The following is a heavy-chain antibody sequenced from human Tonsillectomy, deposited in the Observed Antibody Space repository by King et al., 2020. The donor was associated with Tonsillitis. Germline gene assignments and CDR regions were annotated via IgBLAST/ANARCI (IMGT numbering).Heavy chain of an antibody. Sequence: QVQPVESGAEVKKPGASVKVSCKASGYPFTDYYIHWVRQAPGQGLEWMGWMNPKNGDTRYAQNFQGRVSMTREKSISTAYMEVSRLRSDDTAMYYCAKSDRDAFDLWGQGTMVTVSS. CDR2: MNPKNGDT. CDR3: AKSDRDAFDL. D-gene: IGHD2-21*01. J-gene: IGHJ3*01. CDR1: GYPFTDYY. V-gene: IGHV1-2*02.